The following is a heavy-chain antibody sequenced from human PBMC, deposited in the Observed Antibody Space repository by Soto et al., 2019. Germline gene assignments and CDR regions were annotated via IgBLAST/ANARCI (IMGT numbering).Heavy chain of an antibody. J-gene: IGHJ6*02. CDR3: ARHPRPYGSGSLHYYGMDV. V-gene: IGHV4-39*01. CDR2: IYYSGST. Sequence: SETLSLTCTVSGGSISSSSYDWGWIRQPPGKGLEWIGSIYYSGSTYYNPSLKSRVTISVDTSKNQFSLKLSSVTAADTAVYYCARHPRPYGSGSLHYYGMDVWGQGTTVTVSS. CDR1: GGSISSSSYD. D-gene: IGHD3-10*01.